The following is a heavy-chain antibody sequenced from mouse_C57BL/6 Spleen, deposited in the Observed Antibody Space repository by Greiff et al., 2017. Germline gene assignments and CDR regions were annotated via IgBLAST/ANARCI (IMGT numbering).Heavy chain of an antibody. CDR3: ARAQDGYYGDYFDY. J-gene: IGHJ2*01. CDR2: ISYDGSN. V-gene: IGHV3-6*01. D-gene: IGHD2-3*01. CDR1: GYSITSGYY. Sequence: EVKLVESGPGLVKPSQSLSLTCSVTGYSITSGYYWNWIRQFPGNKLEWMGYISYDGSNNSNPSLKHRISITRDTSKNQFFLKLNSVTTEDTATYYCARAQDGYYGDYFDYWGQGTTLTVSS.